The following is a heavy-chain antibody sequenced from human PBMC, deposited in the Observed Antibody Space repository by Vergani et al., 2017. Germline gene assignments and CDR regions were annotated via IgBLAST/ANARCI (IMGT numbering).Heavy chain of an antibody. Sequence: QVQLVESGGGVVQPGRSLRLSCAASGFTFSSYGMHWVRQAPGKGLEWVAVISYDGSNKYYADSVKGRFTISRDNSKNPLYLQMNSLRAEDTAVYYCAKGLHRAFDIWGQGTMVTVSS. CDR1: GFTFSSYG. J-gene: IGHJ3*02. V-gene: IGHV3-30*18. CDR2: ISYDGSNK. CDR3: AKGLHRAFDI. D-gene: IGHD1-14*01.